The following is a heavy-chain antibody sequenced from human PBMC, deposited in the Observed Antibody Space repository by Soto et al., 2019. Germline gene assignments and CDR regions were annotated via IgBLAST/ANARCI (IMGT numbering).Heavy chain of an antibody. V-gene: IGHV3-66*01. CDR1: GFTVSSKY. D-gene: IGHD2-15*01. CDR3: TGDAVHCSGGTCYGIRMDV. J-gene: IGHJ6*03. CDR2: INRGGSI. Sequence: EVQLVESGGGLVQPGGSLRLSCAASGFTVSSKYMSWVRQAPGKGLEWVSIINRGGSISYADSVKGRFTIPRDNSENTPYLQMSVLRVEDPPVYYCTGDAVHCSGGTCYGIRMDVWGKGTTVTVSS.